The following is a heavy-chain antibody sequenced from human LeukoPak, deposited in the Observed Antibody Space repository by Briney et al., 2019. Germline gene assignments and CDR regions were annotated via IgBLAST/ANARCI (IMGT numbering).Heavy chain of an antibody. CDR3: ARDRNRLVLRDYYMDV. CDR2: ISAYNGNT. D-gene: IGHD1-14*01. Sequence: ASVTVSCKASGYTFTSYGISWVRQDPGQGLEWMGWISAYNGNTNYAQKLQGRVTMTTDTSTSTAYMELRSLRSDDTAVYYCARDRNRLVLRDYYMDVWGKGTTVTVAS. V-gene: IGHV1-18*01. J-gene: IGHJ6*03. CDR1: GYTFTSYG.